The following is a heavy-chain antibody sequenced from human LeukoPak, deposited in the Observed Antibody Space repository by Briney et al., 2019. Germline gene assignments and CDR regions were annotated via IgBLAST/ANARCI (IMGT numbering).Heavy chain of an antibody. Sequence: GGSLRLSCSASGFIFSNFVMHWVRQAPGKGLVWVARIPSDDSPTNYADSVQGRFTISRDNAKNTLYLHMNDLRVEDTAVYFCARDHYFKIDYWGQGTPVTVSS. CDR2: IPSDDSPT. D-gene: IGHD3-10*01. CDR1: GFIFSNFV. CDR3: ARDHYFKIDY. V-gene: IGHV3-74*01. J-gene: IGHJ4*02.